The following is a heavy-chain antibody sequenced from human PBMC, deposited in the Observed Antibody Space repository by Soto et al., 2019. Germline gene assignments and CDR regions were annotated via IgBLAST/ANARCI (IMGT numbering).Heavy chain of an antibody. CDR3: ARTYYDFWSGHYIRWFDF. D-gene: IGHD3-3*01. V-gene: IGHV1-18*01. J-gene: IGHJ5*01. CDR1: GYTFTNYA. Sequence: GASVKVSCKASGYTFTNYAITWVRQAPGQGLEWMGWISANNGDTNYAQKLQGGVTMTTDTPTSTAYMELRSLRSDDTAVYYCARTYYDFWSGHYIRWFDFWGQGTLVTVSS. CDR2: ISANNGDT.